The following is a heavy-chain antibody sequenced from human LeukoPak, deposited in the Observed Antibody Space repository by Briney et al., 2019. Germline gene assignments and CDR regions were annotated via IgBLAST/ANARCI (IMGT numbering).Heavy chain of an antibody. CDR2: IYYSGST. D-gene: IGHD3-10*01. J-gene: IGHJ5*02. CDR1: GGSISSYY. Sequence: SETLSLTCTVSGGSISSYYWSWIRQPPGKGLEWIGYIYYSGSTNYNPSLKSRVTISVDTSKNQSSLKLSSVTAADTAVYYCARAGTMVRGVIWFDPWGQGTLVTVSS. CDR3: ARAGTMVRGVIWFDP. V-gene: IGHV4-59*01.